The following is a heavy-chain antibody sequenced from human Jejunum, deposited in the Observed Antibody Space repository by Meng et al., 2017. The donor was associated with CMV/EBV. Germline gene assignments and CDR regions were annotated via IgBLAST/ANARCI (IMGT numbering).Heavy chain of an antibody. V-gene: IGHV3-74*01. J-gene: IGHJ4*02. D-gene: IGHD3-10*01. CDR1: GFTFSSDW. CDR2: ISNDGRTT. CDR3: ARERYGKYGYFDY. Sequence: SGFTFSSDWMHWVRQVPGKELVWVSRISNDGRTTNYADSVKGRFTVSRDNANNILYLHMNSLRAEDTALYYCARERYGKYGYFDYWGQGTLVTVSS.